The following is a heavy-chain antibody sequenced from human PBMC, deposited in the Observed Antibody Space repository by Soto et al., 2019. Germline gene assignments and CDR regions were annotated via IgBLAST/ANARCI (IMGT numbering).Heavy chain of an antibody. D-gene: IGHD3-10*01. V-gene: IGHV3-21*01. J-gene: IGHJ6*02. CDR2: ISSSSSYI. Sequence: PGGSLRLSCAASGFTFSSYSMNWVRQAPGKGLEWVSSISSSSSYIYYADSVKGRFTISRDNAKNSLYLQMNSLRAEDTAVYYCARDHFESGSGRLDVWGQGTTVTVSS. CDR1: GFTFSSYS. CDR3: ARDHFESGSGRLDV.